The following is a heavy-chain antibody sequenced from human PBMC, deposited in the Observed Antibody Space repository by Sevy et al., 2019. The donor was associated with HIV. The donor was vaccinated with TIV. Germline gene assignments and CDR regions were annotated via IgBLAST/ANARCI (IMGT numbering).Heavy chain of an antibody. V-gene: IGHV4-31*03. J-gene: IGHJ6*02. CDR3: ARDREVRGVRDHYYGMDV. CDR2: IYYSGGT. D-gene: IGHD3-10*01. CDR1: GGSISSGGYY. Sequence: SETLSLTCTVSGGSISSGGYYWSWIRQHPGKGLEWIGYIYYSGGTYYNPSLKSRVTISVDTSKNQFSLKLSSVTAADTAVYYCARDREVRGVRDHYYGMDVWGQGTTVTVSS.